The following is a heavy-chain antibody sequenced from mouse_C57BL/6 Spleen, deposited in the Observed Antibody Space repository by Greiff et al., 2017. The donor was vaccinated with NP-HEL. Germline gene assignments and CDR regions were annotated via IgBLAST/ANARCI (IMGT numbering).Heavy chain of an antibody. CDR3: ASDYGNYEGFAY. CDR1: GYTFTSYW. D-gene: IGHD2-1*01. CDR2: IDTNSGGT. J-gene: IGHJ3*01. Sequence: VQLQQSGAELVKPGASVKLSCKASGYTFTSYWMHWVKQRPGRGLEWIGRIDTNSGGTKYNEKFKSKATLTVDKTSSTAYMQLSSLTSADSAVYYCASDYGNYEGFAYWGQGTLVTVSA. V-gene: IGHV1-72*01.